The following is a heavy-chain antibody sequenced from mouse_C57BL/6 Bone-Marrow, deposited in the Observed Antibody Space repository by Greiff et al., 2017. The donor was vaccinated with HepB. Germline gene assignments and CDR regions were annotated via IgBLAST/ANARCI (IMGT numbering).Heavy chain of an antibody. CDR3: ARREAWGNYVGGFAY. J-gene: IGHJ3*01. Sequence: QVQLQQSGAELVKPGASVKMSCKASGYTFTTYPIEWMKQNHGKSLEWIGNFHPYNDDTKYNEKFKGKATLTVEESSSTVYLELSRLTSDDSAVYYCARREAWGNYVGGFAYWGQGTLVTVSA. CDR2: FHPYNDDT. CDR1: GYTFTTYP. V-gene: IGHV1-47*01. D-gene: IGHD2-1*01.